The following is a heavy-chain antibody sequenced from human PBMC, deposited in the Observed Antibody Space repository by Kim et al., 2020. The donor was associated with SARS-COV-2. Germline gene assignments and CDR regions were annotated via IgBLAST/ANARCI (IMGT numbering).Heavy chain of an antibody. CDR3: ARDVTAVAGTSGMDV. J-gene: IGHJ6*02. D-gene: IGHD6-19*01. CDR2: INHSGST. Sequence: SETLSLTCAVYGGSFSGYYWSWIRQPPGKGLEWIGEINHSGSTNYNPSLKSRVTISVDTSKNQFSLKLSSVTAADTAVYYCARDVTAVAGTSGMDVWGQG. CDR1: GGSFSGYY. V-gene: IGHV4-34*01.